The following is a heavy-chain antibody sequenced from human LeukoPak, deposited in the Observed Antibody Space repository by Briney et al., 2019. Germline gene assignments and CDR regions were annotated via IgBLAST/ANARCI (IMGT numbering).Heavy chain of an antibody. CDR3: ARHGILTDHSVRY. J-gene: IGHJ4*02. CDR1: GDSITSNNFY. Sequence: SETLSLTCSVSGDSITSNNFYGGWFRQPPGKGLEWIGTVYHTGITHYNPSLSSRISMSVDTAKNHFSLRLNSVTANDTAVYYCARHGILTDHSVRYWGQGILVTVSS. CDR2: VYHTGIT. V-gene: IGHV4-39*01. D-gene: IGHD3-9*01.